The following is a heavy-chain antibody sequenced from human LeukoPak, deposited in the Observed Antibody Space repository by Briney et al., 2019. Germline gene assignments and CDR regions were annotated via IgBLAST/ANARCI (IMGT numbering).Heavy chain of an antibody. CDR2: IYPGDSDT. Sequence: GASLEISWEGSGYHFTSYWIGWVRPLPGKGLGWVGIIYPGDSDTRYRPSFQGQVTISADKSISTAYLQWSSLKASDTAMYYCARQIGGDWVAFDIWGQGTMVTVSS. D-gene: IGHD2-21*02. V-gene: IGHV5-51*01. J-gene: IGHJ3*02. CDR3: ARQIGGDWVAFDI. CDR1: GYHFTSYW.